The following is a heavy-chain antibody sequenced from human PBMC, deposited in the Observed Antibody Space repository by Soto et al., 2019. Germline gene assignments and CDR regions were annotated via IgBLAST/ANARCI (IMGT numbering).Heavy chain of an antibody. Sequence: AQLLQSGAEVKKPGASVKVSCKASGYTFINYFIHWVRQAPGQRLEWIGIVDPSRGSADYAQKFQGRVTMTTDVSTRTVFMDLSSLRSEDTAVYYCARPLIGNTVDLWGQGTTVIVSS. CDR1: GYTFINYF. V-gene: IGHV1-46*01. CDR2: VDPSRGSA. D-gene: IGHD1-7*01. CDR3: ARPLIGNTVDL. J-gene: IGHJ3*01.